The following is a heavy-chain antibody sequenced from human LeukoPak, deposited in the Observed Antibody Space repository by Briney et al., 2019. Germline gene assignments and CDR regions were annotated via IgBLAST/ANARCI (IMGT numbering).Heavy chain of an antibody. CDR1: GYTFTIYG. Sequence: ASVKVSFKASGYTFTIYGISWVRQAPGQGLEWMGWISAYNGNTNYAQKLQGRVTMTTDTSTSTAYMELRSLRSDDTAVYYCARELRSSSWTQVYWFDPWGQGTLVTVSS. CDR3: ARELRSSSWTQVYWFDP. V-gene: IGHV1-18*01. CDR2: ISAYNGNT. D-gene: IGHD6-13*01. J-gene: IGHJ5*02.